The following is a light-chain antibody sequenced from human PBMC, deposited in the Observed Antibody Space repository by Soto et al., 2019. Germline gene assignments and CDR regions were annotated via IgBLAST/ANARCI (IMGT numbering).Light chain of an antibody. CDR1: SSDVGGYNF. CDR3: CSYAGSYTWV. V-gene: IGLV2-11*01. CDR2: DVS. Sequence: QSALTQPRSVSGSPEQSVTISCTGTSSDVGGYNFVSWYQQHPGKAPKLMIYDVSKRPSGVPDRFSGSKSANTASLTISGLQAEDEADYYCCSYAGSYTWVFGTGTKVTVL. J-gene: IGLJ1*01.